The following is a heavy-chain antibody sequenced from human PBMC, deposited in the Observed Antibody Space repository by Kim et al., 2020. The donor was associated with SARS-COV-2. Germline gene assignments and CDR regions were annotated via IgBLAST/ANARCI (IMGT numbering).Heavy chain of an antibody. J-gene: IGHJ1*01. CDR2: IKHDGSET. Sequence: GGSLRLSCAASGFTPSIYWMNWVRQTPGKGLEWVANIKHDGSETKYVESVKGRFTISRDSARTSIYLQMNSLRAEDTALYYCARGSGWLIEHWGQGTLVTVSS. CDR1: GFTPSIYW. V-gene: IGHV3-7*05. CDR3: ARGSGWLIEH. D-gene: IGHD6-19*01.